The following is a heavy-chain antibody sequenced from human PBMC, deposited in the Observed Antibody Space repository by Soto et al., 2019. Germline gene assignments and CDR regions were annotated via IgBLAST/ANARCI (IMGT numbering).Heavy chain of an antibody. D-gene: IGHD6-13*01. CDR1: GGTFSSYA. CDR3: AKGTTDLGYGSQLDY. CDR2: IIPIFGTA. J-gene: IGHJ4*02. Sequence: GASVKVSCKASGGTFSSYAISWVRQAPGQGLEWMGGIIPIFGTANYAQKFQGRVTITADESTSTAYMELSSLRSEDTAVYYCAKGTTDLGYGSQLDYWGPGTLVTVSS. V-gene: IGHV1-69*13.